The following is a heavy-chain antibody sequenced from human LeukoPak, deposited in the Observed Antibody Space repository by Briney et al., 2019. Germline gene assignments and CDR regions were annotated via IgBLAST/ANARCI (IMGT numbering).Heavy chain of an antibody. J-gene: IGHJ6*02. D-gene: IGHD4-11*01. CDR3: ARDRYRGRYFGMDV. CDR1: GGFVGSGSYY. V-gene: IGHV4-61*01. Sequence: SETLSLTCTVSGGFVGSGSYYWSWIRQPPGKGLEWIGYIYYSGSTNYNPSHKSRVTISMDTSKNQFSLKLNSVTAADAAMYYCARDRYRGRYFGMDVWGQGTTVTVSS. CDR2: IYYSGST.